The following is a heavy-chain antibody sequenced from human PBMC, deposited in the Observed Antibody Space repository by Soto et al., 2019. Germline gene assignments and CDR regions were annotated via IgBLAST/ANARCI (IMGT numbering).Heavy chain of an antibody. CDR2: ISWNSGSI. D-gene: IGHD6-19*01. J-gene: IGHJ4*02. CDR1: GFTFDDYA. CDR3: AKLSSGWYDSGGY. V-gene: IGHV3-9*01. Sequence: EVQLVESGGGLVQPGRSLRLSCAASGFTFDDYAMHWVRQAPGKGLEWVSGISWNSGSIGYADSVKGRFTISRDNAKNSLYLQMNSLRAEDTALYYRAKLSSGWYDSGGYWRQGTLVTVSS.